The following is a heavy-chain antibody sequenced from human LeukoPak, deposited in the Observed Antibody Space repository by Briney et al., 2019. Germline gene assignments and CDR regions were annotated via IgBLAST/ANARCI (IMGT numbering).Heavy chain of an antibody. CDR3: AKKRVLVVPAADFDY. V-gene: IGHV3-23*01. CDR2: ISASGDGT. D-gene: IGHD2-2*01. CDR1: GFTFSTTA. J-gene: IGHJ4*02. Sequence: PGGSLRLSCAASGFTFSTTAMSWVRQAPGKGLEWVSAISASGDGTFYADSVKGRFTISRDNSKYTLYLQVNSLRAEDTAIYYCAKKRVLVVPAADFDYWGQGTLVTVSS.